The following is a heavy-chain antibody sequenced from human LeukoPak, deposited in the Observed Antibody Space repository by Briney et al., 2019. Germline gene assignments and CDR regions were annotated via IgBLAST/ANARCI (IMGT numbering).Heavy chain of an antibody. V-gene: IGHV3-23*01. CDR1: GFTFSSYA. CDR3: AKDLYYYGSGSYYNGVDY. CDR2: ISGSGGST. D-gene: IGHD3-10*01. J-gene: IGHJ4*02. Sequence: GGSLRLSCAASGFTFSSYAMSWVRQAPGKGLEWVSAISGSGGSTYYADSVKGLFTISRDNSKNTLYLQMNSLRAEDTAVYYCAKDLYYYGSGSYYNGVDYWGQGTLVTVSS.